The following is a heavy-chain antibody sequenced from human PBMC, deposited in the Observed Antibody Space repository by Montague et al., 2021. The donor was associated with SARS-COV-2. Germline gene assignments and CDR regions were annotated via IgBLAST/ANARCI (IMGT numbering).Heavy chain of an antibody. Sequence: LVKPTQTLTLTCTFSGFSLSTSGMCVSWIRQPPGKGLEWIGEIYQGASTNYNPSLKSRVTMSVDRSKNQVSLELYSVTAADPALYYCVRAGGFHNRPPVWGQGALVIVSS. V-gene: IGHV4-30-2*01. CDR2: IYQGAST. D-gene: IGHD4-23*01. CDR3: VRAGGFHNRPPV. CDR1: GFSLSTSGMC. J-gene: IGHJ4*02.